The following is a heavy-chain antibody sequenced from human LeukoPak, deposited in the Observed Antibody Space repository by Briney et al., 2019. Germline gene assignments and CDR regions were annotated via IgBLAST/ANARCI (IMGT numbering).Heavy chain of an antibody. D-gene: IGHD2-21*02. CDR2: INHSGST. J-gene: IGHJ4*02. V-gene: IGHV4-34*01. CDR1: GGSFSGYY. Sequence: SETLSLTCAVYGGSFSGYYWSWIRQPPGKGLEWIGEINHSGSTNYNPSLKSRVTISVDTSKNQFSLKLSSVTAADTAVYHCARGLPAIVHWGQGTLVTVSS. CDR3: ARGLPAIVH.